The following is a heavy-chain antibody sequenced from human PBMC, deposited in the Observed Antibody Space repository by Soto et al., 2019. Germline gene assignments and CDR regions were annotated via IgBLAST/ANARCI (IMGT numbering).Heavy chain of an antibody. CDR2: VYYSGTT. CDR1: GASVSSASYY. D-gene: IGHD2-21*02. Sequence: QVQLQESGPGLVKPSETLSLTCSVSGASVSSASYYWSWLRQPPGKGLEWIGYVYYSGTTSYNPSLRSRVIISSATTMNQFSLKLNSVNAEDTAIYYCARINGDYGQYWFDPGGQGSLVIVSS. V-gene: IGHV4-61*01. J-gene: IGHJ5*02. CDR3: ARINGDYGQYWFDP.